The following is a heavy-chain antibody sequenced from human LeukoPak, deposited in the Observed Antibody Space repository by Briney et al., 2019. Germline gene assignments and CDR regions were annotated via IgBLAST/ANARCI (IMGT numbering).Heavy chain of an antibody. J-gene: IGHJ6*04. Sequence: GGSLRLSCAASGFTFSDYYMSWLRQAPGKGLEWVSYISSSGSYTNYADSVKGRFTISRDNAKNSLYLQMNSLRAEDTAVYYCARDSWAAADPYYYYGMDVWGKGTTVTVSS. D-gene: IGHD6-13*01. CDR3: ARDSWAAADPYYYYGMDV. CDR2: ISSSGSYT. V-gene: IGHV3-11*06. CDR1: GFTFSDYY.